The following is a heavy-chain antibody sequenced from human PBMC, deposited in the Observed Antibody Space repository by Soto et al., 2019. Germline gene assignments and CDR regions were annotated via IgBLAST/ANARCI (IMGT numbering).Heavy chain of an antibody. CDR1: GGSVNGYY. CDR2: INHTGGT. Sequence: TLSLTCAVYGGSVNGYYWNWIRQPPGKGLEWIGEINHTGGTHYNPSLKSRVTMSVDTSKNQFSLRLSCVTAADTAIYYCATRITVFGLLIPPFDPWGQGTQVTVSS. J-gene: IGHJ5*02. D-gene: IGHD3-3*01. V-gene: IGHV4-34*01. CDR3: ATRITVFGLLIPPFDP.